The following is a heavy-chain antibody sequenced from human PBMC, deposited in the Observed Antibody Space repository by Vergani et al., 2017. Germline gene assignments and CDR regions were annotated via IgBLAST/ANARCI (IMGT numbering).Heavy chain of an antibody. J-gene: IGHJ4*02. D-gene: IGHD1-26*01. CDR1: GYTFTGYY. CDR2: IIPIFGTA. Sequence: QVQLVQSGAEVKKPGASVKVSCKASGYTFTGYYMHWVRQAPGQGLEWMGGIIPIFGTANYAQKFQGRVTITADESTSTAYMELSSLRSEYTAVYYCARDGLGPGDYWGQGTLVTVSS. CDR3: ARDGLGPGDY. V-gene: IGHV1-69*01.